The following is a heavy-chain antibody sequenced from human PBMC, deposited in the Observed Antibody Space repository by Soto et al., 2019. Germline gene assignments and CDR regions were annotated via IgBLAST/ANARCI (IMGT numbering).Heavy chain of an antibody. CDR1: GGSISSSSYY. Sequence: QLQLQESGPGLVKPSETLSLTCTVSGGSISSSSYYWAWIRQPPGQGLEWIGSIYYRGSTYYNPSLKSRVTISVDTSKTQFSLKLTSVTAADTAVYYCARQDDYWGQGTLVTVSS. CDR3: ARQDDY. V-gene: IGHV4-39*01. CDR2: IYYRGST. J-gene: IGHJ4*02.